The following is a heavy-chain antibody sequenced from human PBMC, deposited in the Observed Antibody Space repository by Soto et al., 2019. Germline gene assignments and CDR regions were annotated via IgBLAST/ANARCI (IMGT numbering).Heavy chain of an antibody. J-gene: IGHJ4*02. CDR1: GFTFSTYA. V-gene: IGHV3-64*01. CDR2: ISSNGGTT. D-gene: IGHD5-18*01. CDR3: ARDGRAMNDY. Sequence: EVQLVESGGGLVQPGGSLRLSCAASGFTFSTYAMQWVRQAPGKGLEFVSSISSNGGTTNYAYSVKGRFTISRDNSRDTLYLQMGSLRPEDMAVYYCARDGRAMNDYWGQGTTVTVSS.